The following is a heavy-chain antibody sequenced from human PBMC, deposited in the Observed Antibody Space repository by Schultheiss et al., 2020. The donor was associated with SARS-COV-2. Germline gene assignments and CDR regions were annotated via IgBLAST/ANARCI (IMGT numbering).Heavy chain of an antibody. V-gene: IGHV4-59*08. CDR2: IYYSGST. D-gene: IGHD3-10*01. J-gene: IGHJ6*03. Sequence: SETLSLICTVSGASISSYYWNWIRQPPGKGLEWIGSIYYSGSTNYNPSLKSRVTMSVDTSKNQFSLKLSSVTAADTAVYYCARQGLSGWYYYYMDVWGKGTTVTVSS. CDR1: GASISSYY. CDR3: ARQGLSGWYYYYMDV.